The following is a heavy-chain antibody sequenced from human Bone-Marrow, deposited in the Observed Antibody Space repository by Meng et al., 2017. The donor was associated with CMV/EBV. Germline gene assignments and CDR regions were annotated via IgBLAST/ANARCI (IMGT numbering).Heavy chain of an antibody. Sequence: GESLKISCAASGFTFNTYDLHWVRQTTREGLEWVSGIGTRGDTYYASSVKGRFTISRENAKKSFYLQMNNLRVGDTAVYYCTRSPNGMDVWGQGNTVTFSS. CDR1: GFTFNTYD. J-gene: IGHJ6*01. V-gene: IGHV3-13*01. CDR3: TRSPNGMDV. CDR2: IGTRGDT.